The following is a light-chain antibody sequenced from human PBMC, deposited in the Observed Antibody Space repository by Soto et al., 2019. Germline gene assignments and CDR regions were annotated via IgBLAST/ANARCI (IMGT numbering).Light chain of an antibody. CDR3: QKSNKWPQLT. CDR1: QIVRNSY. J-gene: IGKJ4*01. V-gene: IGKV3-20*01. Sequence: EILLTQSPGTLSLSPGERSTPSRMATQIVRNSYLAWYQQKPGQAHRLLIYGANNRDTGIPDRFIGSGSGTEFTLTIRRLKTEDFAVYYCQKSNKWPQLTLGEGNKVDLK. CDR2: GAN.